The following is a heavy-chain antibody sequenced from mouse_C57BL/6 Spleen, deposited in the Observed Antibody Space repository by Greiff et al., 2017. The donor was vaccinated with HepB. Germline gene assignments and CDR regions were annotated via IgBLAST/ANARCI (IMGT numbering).Heavy chain of an antibody. V-gene: IGHV1-55*01. CDR2: IYPGSGST. D-gene: IGHD1-1*01. CDR1: GYTFTSYW. CDR3: VNYYGSSPYAMDY. Sequence: QVQLQQPGAELVKPGASVKMSCKASGYTFTSYWITWVKQRPGQGLEWIGDIYPGSGSTNYNEKFKSKATLTVDTSSSIAYMQLSSLTSEDSAVYYCVNYYGSSPYAMDYWGQGTSVTVSS. J-gene: IGHJ4*01.